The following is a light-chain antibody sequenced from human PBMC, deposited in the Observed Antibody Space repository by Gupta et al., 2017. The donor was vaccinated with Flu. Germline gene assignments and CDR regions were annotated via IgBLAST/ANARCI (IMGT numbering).Light chain of an antibody. V-gene: IGKV3-20*01. CDR2: GAS. J-gene: IGKJ2*01. CDR1: QSVSNNY. Sequence: EIVLTQSPGTLSLSPGERATLSCRASQSVSNNYLAWYQQRPGQAPRLLIYGASSSATDIPDRFSGSGSGTDFTLTISRLEPEDFAVYYCQQYGSSPMYTFGQGTKLEIK. CDR3: QQYGSSPMYT.